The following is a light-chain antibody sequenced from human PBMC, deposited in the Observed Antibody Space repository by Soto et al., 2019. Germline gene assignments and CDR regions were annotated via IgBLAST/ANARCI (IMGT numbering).Light chain of an antibody. J-gene: IGLJ1*01. Sequence: QSVLTQPPSASGTPGQRVTISCSGSSSNIGSNTVNWYQQFPGTAPKLLIYSNNQRPSGVPDRFSGSKSGTSASLAISGLQSEDEADYYCAAWDDSLNGPLYVFGSGTKVTVL. CDR2: SNN. CDR1: SSNIGSNT. V-gene: IGLV1-44*01. CDR3: AAWDDSLNGPLYV.